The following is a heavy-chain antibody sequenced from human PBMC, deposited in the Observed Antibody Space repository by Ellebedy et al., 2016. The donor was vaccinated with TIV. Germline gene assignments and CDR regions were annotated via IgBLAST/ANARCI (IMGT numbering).Heavy chain of an antibody. Sequence: SETLSLTCTVSGGSISSSSYYWGWTRQPPGKGLDWIGSIHYSGSTDYNPSLKSRVTISADTSKNQFSLRLSSVTAADTAVYYCARGGPLGDYYDTDGHPLYATPIDYWGQGTLVTVSS. J-gene: IGHJ4*02. V-gene: IGHV4-39*01. D-gene: IGHD3-22*01. CDR3: ARGGPLGDYYDTDGHPLYATPIDY. CDR2: IHYSGST. CDR1: GGSISSSSYY.